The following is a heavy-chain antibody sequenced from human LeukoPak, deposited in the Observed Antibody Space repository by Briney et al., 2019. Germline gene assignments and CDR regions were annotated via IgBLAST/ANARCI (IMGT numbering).Heavy chain of an antibody. CDR3: AKAAGGGSYEAFDI. CDR1: GFTFSSYA. Sequence: GGSLRLSCAASGFTFSSYAMHWVRQAPGKGLEWVAVISYDGSNKYYADSVKGRFSISRDNSKNTLYLQMNSLRAEDTAVYYCAKAAGGGSYEAFDIWGQGTTVTVSS. D-gene: IGHD1-26*01. V-gene: IGHV3-30-3*01. CDR2: ISYDGSNK. J-gene: IGHJ3*02.